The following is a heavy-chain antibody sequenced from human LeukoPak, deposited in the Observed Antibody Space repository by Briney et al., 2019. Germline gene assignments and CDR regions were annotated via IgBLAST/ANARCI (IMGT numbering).Heavy chain of an antibody. Sequence: SETLSLTCAVYGGSFSGYYWSWIRQPPGKGLEWIGEINHSGSTNYNPSLKSRVTISVDTSKNQFSLKLSSMTAADTAVYYCARGRKEVLMVYAPYYYYMDVWGKGTTVTVSS. CDR1: GGSFSGYY. D-gene: IGHD2-8*01. CDR2: INHSGST. J-gene: IGHJ6*03. V-gene: IGHV4-34*01. CDR3: ARGRKEVLMVYAPYYYYMDV.